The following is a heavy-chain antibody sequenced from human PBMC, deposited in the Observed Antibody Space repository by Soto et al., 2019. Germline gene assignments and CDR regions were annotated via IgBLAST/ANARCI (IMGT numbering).Heavy chain of an antibody. V-gene: IGHV1-69*01. D-gene: IGHD3-22*01. CDR2: IIPIFGTA. CDR3: ARAANYYDSSGDDY. Sequence: QVQLVQSGAEVKKPGSSVKVSCKASGGTFSSYAISWVRQAPGQGLEWMGGIIPIFGTANYAQKFQGRVTITADESTSKAYMELSSLRSEDTAVYYCARAANYYDSSGDDYWGQGTLVTVSS. CDR1: GGTFSSYA. J-gene: IGHJ4*02.